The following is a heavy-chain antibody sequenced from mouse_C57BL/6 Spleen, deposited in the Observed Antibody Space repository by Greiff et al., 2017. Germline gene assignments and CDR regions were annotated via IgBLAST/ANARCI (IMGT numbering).Heavy chain of an antibody. CDR3: ASTTVVADYFDY. J-gene: IGHJ2*01. V-gene: IGHV14-2*01. CDR1: GFNIKDYY. CDR2: IDPEDGET. Sequence: LVESGAELVKPGASVKLSCTASGFNIKDYYMHWVKQRTEQGLEWIGRIDPEDGETKYAPKFQGKATITADTSSNTAYLQLSSLTSEDTAVYYCASTTVVADYFDYWGQGTTLTVSS. D-gene: IGHD1-1*01.